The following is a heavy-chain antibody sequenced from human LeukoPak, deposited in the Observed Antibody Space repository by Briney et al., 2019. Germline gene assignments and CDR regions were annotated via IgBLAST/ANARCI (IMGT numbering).Heavy chain of an antibody. D-gene: IGHD1-26*01. CDR1: GGSISSGGYY. J-gene: IGHJ6*02. V-gene: IGHV4-31*03. Sequence: SETLSLTRTVSGGSISSGGYYWSWIRQHPGKGLEWIGYIYYSGSTYYNPSLKSRVTISVDTSKNQFSLKLSSVTAADTAVYYCARGGTVRNGMDVWGQGTTVTVSS. CDR2: IYYSGST. CDR3: ARGGTVRNGMDV.